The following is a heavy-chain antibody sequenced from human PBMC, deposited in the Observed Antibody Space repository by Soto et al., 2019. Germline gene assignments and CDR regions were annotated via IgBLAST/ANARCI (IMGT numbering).Heavy chain of an antibody. J-gene: IGHJ6*02. CDR3: ARGRGYSGDDHYYYFDMDV. V-gene: IGHV1-69*13. D-gene: IGHD5-12*01. Sequence: SVKVSCKASGGTFKNYPITWVLQAPGQGLEWMGGSIPIFGTANYAQKFQGRVTISVDESTSTAYMELSSLRSEDTAVYYCARGRGYSGDDHYYYFDMDVWGQGTTVTVSS. CDR1: GGTFKNYP. CDR2: SIPIFGTA.